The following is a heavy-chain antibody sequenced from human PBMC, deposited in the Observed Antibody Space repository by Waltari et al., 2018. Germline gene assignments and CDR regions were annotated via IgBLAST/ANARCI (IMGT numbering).Heavy chain of an antibody. D-gene: IGHD2-2*02. Sequence: QVQLVESGGGVVQPGRSLRLSCAASGFTFSSYGMHWVRQAPGKGLEWVAVIWYDGSNKYYADSVKGRFTVSRDNSKNTVYLQLNSLRVEDTAVYYCAREDICRSTTCYTLDYWGLGTLVTVSS. CDR2: IWYDGSNK. J-gene: IGHJ4*02. CDR3: AREDICRSTTCYTLDY. CDR1: GFTFSSYG. V-gene: IGHV3-30*19.